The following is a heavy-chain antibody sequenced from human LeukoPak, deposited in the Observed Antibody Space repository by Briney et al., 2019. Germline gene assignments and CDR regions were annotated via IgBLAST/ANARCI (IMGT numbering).Heavy chain of an antibody. D-gene: IGHD6-19*01. Sequence: GGSLRLSCAASGFTLSTYAMSWVRQTPGKGLEWVSSISSSSSYIYYADSVKGRFTISRDNAKNSLYLQMNSLRAEDTAVYYCAESSGWYYWGQGTLVTVSS. CDR2: ISSSSSYI. CDR3: AESSGWYY. J-gene: IGHJ4*02. CDR1: GFTLSTYA. V-gene: IGHV3-21*01.